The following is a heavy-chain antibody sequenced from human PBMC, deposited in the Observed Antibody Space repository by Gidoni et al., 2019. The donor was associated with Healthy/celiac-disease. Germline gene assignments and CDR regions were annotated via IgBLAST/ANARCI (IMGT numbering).Heavy chain of an antibody. V-gene: IGHV3-30-3*01. D-gene: IGHD3-22*01. J-gene: IGHJ4*02. Sequence: QVQLVESGRGVVQPGRSLRLSCAASGFTFSRYAMHWVRPAPGKGLEWVAVISYDGSNKYYADSVKGRFTISRDNSKNTLYLQMNSLRAEDTAVYYCARVSWDYYDSSGYYFDYWGQGTLVTVSS. CDR2: ISYDGSNK. CDR1: GFTFSRYA. CDR3: ARVSWDYYDSSGYYFDY.